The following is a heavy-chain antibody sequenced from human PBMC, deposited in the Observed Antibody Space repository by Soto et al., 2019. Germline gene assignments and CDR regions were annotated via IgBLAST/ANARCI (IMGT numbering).Heavy chain of an antibody. Sequence: GGSLRLSCAASGFTISDNYMPWVRQAPGKWLEWVSVLSSGGTATSYADSVKGLFTVSRDTSKKTLSLQIDRLKAEDTAVYYCARGVPVGAIGRFYFDSWGQGTLVPVSS. V-gene: IGHV3-53*01. CDR1: GFTISDNY. D-gene: IGHD1-26*01. CDR3: ARGVPVGAIGRFYFDS. CDR2: LSSGGTAT. J-gene: IGHJ4*02.